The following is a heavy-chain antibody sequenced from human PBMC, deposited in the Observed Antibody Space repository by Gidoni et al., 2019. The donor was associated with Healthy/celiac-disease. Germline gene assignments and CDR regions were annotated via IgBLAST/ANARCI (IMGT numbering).Heavy chain of an antibody. Sequence: EVQLLESGGGLVQPGGSLRLSCAASGFTFGRYAMSLVRQAPGKGLEWVSAMSGSGGSTYYADSVKGRFTISRDNSKNTLYLQMNSLRAEDTAVYYCAKDLTPYSSGWYFDYWGQGTLVTVSS. CDR2: MSGSGGST. CDR1: GFTFGRYA. CDR3: AKDLTPYSSGWYFDY. J-gene: IGHJ4*02. D-gene: IGHD6-19*01. V-gene: IGHV3-23*01.